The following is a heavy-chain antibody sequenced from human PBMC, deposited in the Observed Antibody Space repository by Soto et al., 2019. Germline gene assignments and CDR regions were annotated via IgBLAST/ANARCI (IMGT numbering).Heavy chain of an antibody. CDR2: IYYSGST. D-gene: IGHD3-22*01. J-gene: IGHJ3*02. V-gene: IGHV4-59*08. CDR1: GGSISSYY. CDR3: ARLYDSSGYPPGNAFDI. Sequence: QVQLQESGPGLVKPSETLSLTCTVSGGSISSYYWSWIRQPPGKGLEWIGYIYYSGSTNYNPSLKRRVTIEVDTPKNQFSLKRSSVTAADTAVYYCARLYDSSGYPPGNAFDIWGQGTMVTVSS.